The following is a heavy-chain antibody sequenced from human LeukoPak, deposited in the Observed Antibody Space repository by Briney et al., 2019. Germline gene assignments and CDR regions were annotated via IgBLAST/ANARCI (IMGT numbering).Heavy chain of an antibody. CDR3: ARAYMTPNYYYYYGMDV. Sequence: GGSLSLSCAASGFTFSSYGMHWVRQAPGKGLEWVAVMSYDGSNKYCADSVKGRFTISRDNSKNTLYLQMNSLRTEDTAVYYCARAYMTPNYYYYYGMDVWGQGTTVTVSS. D-gene: IGHD2-21*01. J-gene: IGHJ6*02. CDR2: MSYDGSNK. V-gene: IGHV3-30*03. CDR1: GFTFSSYG.